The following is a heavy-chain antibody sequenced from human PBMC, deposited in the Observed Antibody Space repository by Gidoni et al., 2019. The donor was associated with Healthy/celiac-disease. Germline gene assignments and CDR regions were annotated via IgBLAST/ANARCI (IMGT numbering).Heavy chain of an antibody. CDR3: ARDGGYSSPHSHYYYYGMDV. CDR1: GFTFSSYG. J-gene: IGHJ6*02. CDR2: IWYDGSNK. Sequence: QVQLVESGGGVVQPGRSLRLSCAASGFTFSSYGMHWVRQAPGKGLEWVAVIWYDGSNKYYADSVKGRFTISRDNSKNTLYLQMNSLRAEDTAVYYCARDGGYSSPHSHYYYYGMDVWGQGTTVTVSS. V-gene: IGHV3-33*01. D-gene: IGHD6-13*01.